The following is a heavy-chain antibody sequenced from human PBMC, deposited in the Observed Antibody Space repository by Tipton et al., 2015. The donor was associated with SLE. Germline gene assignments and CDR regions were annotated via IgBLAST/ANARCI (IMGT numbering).Heavy chain of an antibody. CDR2: IRSKTYGGTT. CDR1: GFTFGDYA. J-gene: IGHJ4*02. D-gene: IGHD3-3*01. V-gene: IGHV3-49*03. CDR3: TRDAYDFWSGYYNY. Sequence: RSLRLSCTASGFTFGDYAMSWFRKAPGKGLEWVGFIRSKTYGGTTEYAASVKGRFTISRDDSKSIAYLQMNSLKTEDTAVYYCTRDAYDFWSGYYNYWGQGTLVTVSS.